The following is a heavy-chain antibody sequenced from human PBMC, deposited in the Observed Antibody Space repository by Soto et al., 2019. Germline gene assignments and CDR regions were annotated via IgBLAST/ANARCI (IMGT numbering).Heavy chain of an antibody. CDR1: GFTFSSYW. V-gene: IGHV3-7*05. CDR2: IKQDGSEK. D-gene: IGHD2-2*01. CDR3: ARPDIVVVRGAFDI. J-gene: IGHJ3*02. Sequence: GGSLRLSCAASGFTFSSYWMSWVRQAPGKGLEWVANIKQDGSEKYYVDSVKGRFTISRDNAKNSLYLQMNSLRAEDTAVYYCARPDIVVVRGAFDIWGQGTMVTVSS.